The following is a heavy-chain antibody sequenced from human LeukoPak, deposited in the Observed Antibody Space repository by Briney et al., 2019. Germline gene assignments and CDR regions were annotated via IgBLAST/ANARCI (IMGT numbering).Heavy chain of an antibody. V-gene: IGHV4-61*02. J-gene: IGHJ4*02. D-gene: IGHD6-13*01. CDR2: IYTSGST. CDR1: GGSISSGSYY. Sequence: PSQTLSLTCTVSGGSISSGSYYWSWLRQPAWKGLEWIGRIYTSGSTNYNPSLKSRVTISVDTSKNQFSLKLSSVTAADTAVYYCARGGSSWLVPVDYWGQGTLVTVSS. CDR3: ARGGSSWLVPVDY.